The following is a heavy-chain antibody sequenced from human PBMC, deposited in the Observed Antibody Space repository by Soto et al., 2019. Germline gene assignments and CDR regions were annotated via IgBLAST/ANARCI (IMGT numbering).Heavy chain of an antibody. Sequence: GGSLRLSCAASGFTFISYGMHWVRQAPCKGLEWVAVISYDGSNKYYADSVKGRFTISRDNSKNTLYLQMDSLRAEDTAVYYCAKCLRSWSGYYPPLYYYYGMDVWGQGTTVTVSS. D-gene: IGHD3-3*01. CDR2: ISYDGSNK. J-gene: IGHJ6*02. V-gene: IGHV3-30*18. CDR1: GFTFISYG. CDR3: AKCLRSWSGYYPPLYYYYGMDV.